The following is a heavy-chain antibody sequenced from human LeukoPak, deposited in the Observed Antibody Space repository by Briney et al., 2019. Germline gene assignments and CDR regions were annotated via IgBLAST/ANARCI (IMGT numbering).Heavy chain of an antibody. CDR3: AREDYYGSGSYSNYYYYGMDV. D-gene: IGHD3-10*01. Sequence: GGSLRLSCAASGFTFSSYSTNWVRQAPGKGLEWVSSISSSSSYIYYADSVKGRFTISRDNAKNSLYLQMNSLRAEDTAVYYCAREDYYGSGSYSNYYYYGMDVWGQGTTVTVSS. CDR2: ISSSSSYI. V-gene: IGHV3-21*01. J-gene: IGHJ6*02. CDR1: GFTFSSYS.